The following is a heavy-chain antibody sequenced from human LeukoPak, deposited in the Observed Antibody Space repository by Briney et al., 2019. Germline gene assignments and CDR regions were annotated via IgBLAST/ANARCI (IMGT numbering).Heavy chain of an antibody. Sequence: GGSLRLSCTASGLTFGDNAMTSVRQAPGRGLEWVGFIRSKTYGETTEYAASVKGRFTISRDDSKSIAYLQSNSLNIVQTDVYLCSSRLAKTRMNCWGQGTLVTVSA. CDR3: SSRLAKTRMNC. D-gene: IGHD3-3*02. V-gene: IGHV3-49*04. CDR1: GLTFGDNA. CDR2: IRSKTYGETT. J-gene: IGHJ4*02.